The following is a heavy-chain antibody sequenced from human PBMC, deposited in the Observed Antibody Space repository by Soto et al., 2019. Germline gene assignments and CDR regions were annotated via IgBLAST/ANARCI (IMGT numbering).Heavy chain of an antibody. CDR2: FYYSGIT. Sequence: TLSLTCTVSGGPIRRRGYYWSWIRHRPGEGLEWIGFFYYSGITDYNPSLRSRVTISADTSRNQVFLNMYSVTAADTAVYYCARSGGHEGDWFDPWGQGTMGTVSS. D-gene: IGHD5-12*01. CDR1: GGPIRRRGYY. J-gene: IGHJ5*02. CDR3: ARSGGHEGDWFDP. V-gene: IGHV4-31*03.